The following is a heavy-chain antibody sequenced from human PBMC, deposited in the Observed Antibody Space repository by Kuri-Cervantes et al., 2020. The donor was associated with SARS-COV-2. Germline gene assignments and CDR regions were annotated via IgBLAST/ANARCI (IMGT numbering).Heavy chain of an antibody. CDR2: VYYTGVA. CDR3: ARGRPLVDY. Sequence: GSLRLSCTVSGGSISSFYWSWIRQFPGKRLEWIGYVYYTGVAKYNPSLKSRVTMSVDTSKNQFSLRLSSVTPADTAIYSCARGRPLVDYWGQGTLVTVSS. CDR1: GGSISSFY. V-gene: IGHV4-59*01. J-gene: IGHJ4*02.